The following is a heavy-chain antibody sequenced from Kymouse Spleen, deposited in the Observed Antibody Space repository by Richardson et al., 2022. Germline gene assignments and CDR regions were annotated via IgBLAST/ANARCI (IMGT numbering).Heavy chain of an antibody. CDR2: ISWNSGSI. D-gene: IGHD5-12*01. J-gene: IGHJ4*02. V-gene: IGHV3-9*01. CDR1: GFTFDDYA. Sequence: EVQLVESGGGLVQPGRSLRLSCAASGFTFDDYAMHWVRQAPGKGLEWVSGISWNSGSIGYADSVKGRFTISRDNAKNSLYLQMNSLRAEDTALYYCAKDI*YSGYEL*LLGPGNPGHRLL. CDR3: AKDI*YSGYEL*L.